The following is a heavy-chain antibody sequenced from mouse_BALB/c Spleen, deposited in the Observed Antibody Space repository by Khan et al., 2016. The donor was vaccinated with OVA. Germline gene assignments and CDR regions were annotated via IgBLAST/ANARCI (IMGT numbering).Heavy chain of an antibody. CDR2: ISGGGTYT. Sequence: EVHLVESGGGLVKPGGSLKLSCVVSGFNFSSYGMSWVRQTPEKRLEWVATISGGGTYTFYSDSAKGRFTISRDNAKNNLYLQMSSLRSEDTASDYCARSRTTMIMTGFAYWGQGTLVTVSA. CDR3: ARSRTTMIMTGFAY. D-gene: IGHD2-4*01. J-gene: IGHJ3*01. V-gene: IGHV5-9-2*01. CDR1: GFNFSSYG.